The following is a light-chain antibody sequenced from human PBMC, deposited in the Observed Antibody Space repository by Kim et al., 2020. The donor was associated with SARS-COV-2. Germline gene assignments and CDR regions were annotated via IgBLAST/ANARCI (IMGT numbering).Light chain of an antibody. CDR1: QTVDNY. Sequence: SLSPGDGATLSCRASQTVDNYLLWYQQKPGQPPRLLIYDISKRATGIPARFSGSGSGTDFTLTISSLEPEDFAVYYCQQRRSWPITFGGGAKLEI. J-gene: IGKJ4*01. V-gene: IGKV3-11*01. CDR3: QQRRSWPIT. CDR2: DIS.